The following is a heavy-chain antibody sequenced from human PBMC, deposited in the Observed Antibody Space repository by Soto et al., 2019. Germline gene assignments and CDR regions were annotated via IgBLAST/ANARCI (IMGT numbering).Heavy chain of an antibody. CDR3: AXDGESQEYSCGWSHFDY. CDR2: ISYDGSNK. J-gene: IGHJ4*02. Sequence: PGGSLRLSCAASGFTFSSYGMHWVRQAPGKGLEWVAVISYDGSNKYYADSVKGRFTISRDNSKNTLYLQMNSLRAEDTAVYYCAXDGESQEYSCGWSHFDYWGQGTLVTVSS. CDR1: GFTFSSYG. V-gene: IGHV3-30*18. D-gene: IGHD6-19*01.